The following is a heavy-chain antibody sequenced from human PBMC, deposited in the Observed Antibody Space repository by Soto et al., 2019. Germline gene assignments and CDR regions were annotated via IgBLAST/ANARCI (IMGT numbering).Heavy chain of an antibody. D-gene: IGHD3-22*01. CDR1: GFTVSSNY. J-gene: IGHJ4*02. CDR2: IYSGGST. V-gene: IGHV3-66*01. Sequence: EVQLVESGGGLVQPGGSLRLSCAASGFTVSSNYMSWVRQAPGKGLEWVSVIYSGGSTYYADSVKGRFTISRDNSKNTLYLQMNSLRAEDTAVYYCARDRGYDSSGYLPIDYWGQGTLVTVSS. CDR3: ARDRGYDSSGYLPIDY.